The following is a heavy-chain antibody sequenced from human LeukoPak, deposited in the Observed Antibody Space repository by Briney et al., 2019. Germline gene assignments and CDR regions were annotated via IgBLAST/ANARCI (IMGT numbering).Heavy chain of an antibody. J-gene: IGHJ5*02. CDR3: VRSKSGTYGWFDP. CDR1: GGSISGYY. Sequence: SETLSLTCTVSGGSISGYYWSWIRQPPVKGLEWIGYIYYTGSTNYNPSLKSRVIISVDTSKNQFSLKVSSVTAADTAVYYCVRSKSGTYGWFDPWGQGTLVTVSS. D-gene: IGHD4-17*01. CDR2: IYYTGST. V-gene: IGHV4-59*01.